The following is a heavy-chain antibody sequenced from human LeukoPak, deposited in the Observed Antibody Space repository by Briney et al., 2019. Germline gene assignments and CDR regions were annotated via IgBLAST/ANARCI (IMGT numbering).Heavy chain of an antibody. D-gene: IGHD2-2*02. CDR3: ARVHCSSTSCYTVGFVFDI. Sequence: ASVKVSCKASGYTFTGHYMHWVRQAPGQGLEWMGWINPNSGGTNYAQKFQGRVTMTRDTSISTAYMELSRLRSDDTAVYYCARVHCSSTSCYTVGFVFDIWGQGTMVTVSS. CDR2: INPNSGGT. CDR1: GYTFTGHY. J-gene: IGHJ3*02. V-gene: IGHV1-2*02.